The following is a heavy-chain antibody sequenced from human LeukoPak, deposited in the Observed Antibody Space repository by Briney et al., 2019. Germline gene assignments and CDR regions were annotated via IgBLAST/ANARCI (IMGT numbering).Heavy chain of an antibody. CDR3: AKDNHDFWSGYYTDY. V-gene: IGHV3-23*01. D-gene: IGHD3-3*01. CDR2: ISGSGGST. J-gene: IGHJ4*02. CDR1: GFTFSSYA. Sequence: PPGGSLRLSCAASGFTFSSYAMSWVRQAPGKGLEWVSAISGSGGSTYYADSVKGRFTISRDNSKNTLYLQMNSLRAEDTAVYYCAKDNHDFWSGYYTDYWGQGTLVTVSS.